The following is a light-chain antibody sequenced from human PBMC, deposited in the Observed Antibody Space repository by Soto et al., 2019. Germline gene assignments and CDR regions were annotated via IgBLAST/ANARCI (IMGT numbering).Light chain of an antibody. CDR3: QTGGTGIRV. J-gene: IGLJ3*02. V-gene: IGLV4-69*01. Sequence: QSVLTQSPSASASLGASVKLTCTLSSGHSSYAIAWHQQQPEKGPRYLMKLNSDGSHSKGDGIPDRFSGSSSGAERYLTIPSLQSEDEADYYCQTGGTGIRVFGGGTQLTVL. CDR2: LNSDGSH. CDR1: SGHSSYA.